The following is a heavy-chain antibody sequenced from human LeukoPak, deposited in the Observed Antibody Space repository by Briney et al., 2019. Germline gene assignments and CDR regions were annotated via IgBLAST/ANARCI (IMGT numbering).Heavy chain of an antibody. CDR1: GGFISSYY. D-gene: IGHD2-15*01. CDR2: IYYSGST. V-gene: IGHV4-59*12. J-gene: IGHJ3*02. Sequence: SETLSLTCTVSGGFISSYYWSWIRQPPGKGLEWIGYIYYSGSTSYNPSLKSRVTMSADTSKNQFSLRLSSVTAADTAVYYCARDGPVVVAALTGAFDIWGQGTMVTVSS. CDR3: ARDGPVVVAALTGAFDI.